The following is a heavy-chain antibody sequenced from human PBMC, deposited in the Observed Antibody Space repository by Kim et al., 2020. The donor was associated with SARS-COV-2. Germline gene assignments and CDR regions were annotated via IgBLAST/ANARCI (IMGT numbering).Heavy chain of an antibody. CDR2: IWYDGSNK. V-gene: IGHV3-33*01. CDR1: GFTFSSYG. D-gene: IGHD3-9*01. J-gene: IGHJ4*02. Sequence: GGSLRLSCAASGFTFSSYGMHWVRQAPGKGLEWVAAIWYDGSNKYYADSVKGRFTISRDNSKNTLYLQMNSLRAEDTAVYYCAGSYDILTGDYTGVSGVFDYWGQGTRVTVSS. CDR3: AGSYDILTGDYTGVSGVFDY.